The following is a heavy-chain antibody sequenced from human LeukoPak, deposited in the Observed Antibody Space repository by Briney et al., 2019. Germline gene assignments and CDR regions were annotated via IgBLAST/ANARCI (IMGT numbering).Heavy chain of an antibody. V-gene: IGHV5-51*01. CDR1: EYSFPNYW. CDR2: IYPGDSDT. D-gene: IGHD3-22*01. J-gene: IGHJ4*02. CDR3: ARYHYDGSGYPY. Sequence: ESLKISCKGSEYSFPNYWIGWVRQMPGKGLEWMGIIYPGDSDTRYRPSFQGQVTISVDKSINTAYLQWSSLKASDTAMYYCARYHYDGSGYPYWGQGTLVTVSS.